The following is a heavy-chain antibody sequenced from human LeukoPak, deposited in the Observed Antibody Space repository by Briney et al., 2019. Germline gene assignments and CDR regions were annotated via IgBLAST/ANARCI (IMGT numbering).Heavy chain of an antibody. Sequence: GGSLRLSCAASGFTFSSYAMNWVRQAPGKGLEWVSAVRGGDAGTSYADSVKGRFTISRDNSKNTLYLQMNSLRADDTAVYYCAKNRGGGYYSGSDYWGQGTLVTVSS. CDR1: GFTFSSYA. D-gene: IGHD2-21*02. CDR3: AKNRGGGYYSGSDY. V-gene: IGHV3-23*01. J-gene: IGHJ4*02. CDR2: VRGGDAGT.